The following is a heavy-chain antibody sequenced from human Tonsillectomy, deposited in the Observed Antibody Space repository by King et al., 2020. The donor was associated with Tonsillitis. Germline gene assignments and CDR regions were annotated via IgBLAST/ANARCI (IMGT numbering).Heavy chain of an antibody. J-gene: IGHJ1*01. D-gene: IGHD3-22*01. CDR2: ISVYNGNT. Sequence: QLVQSGAEVQKPGASVKVSCKASGYTFSSYGISWVRQAPGQGLEWMGWISVYNGNTNYAQKLQDRVTMTTDTSTSTAYMELRSLRSDDTAVYYCASSYYYTSGYYSFQHWGQGTLVTVSS. CDR1: GYTFSSYG. V-gene: IGHV1-18*01. CDR3: ASSYYYTSGYYSFQH.